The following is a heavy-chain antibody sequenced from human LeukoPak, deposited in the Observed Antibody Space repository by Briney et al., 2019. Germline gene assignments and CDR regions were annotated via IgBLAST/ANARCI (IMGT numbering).Heavy chain of an antibody. Sequence: PSETLSLTCTVSGGSISSSSYYWGWIRQPPGKGLEWIGSIYYSGSTYYHPSLKSRVTISVDTSKNQFSLKLSSVTAADTAVYYCASSITIFGHPGTPRRRAFDIWGQGTMVTVSS. V-gene: IGHV4-39*01. D-gene: IGHD3-3*01. CDR3: ASSITIFGHPGTPRRRAFDI. CDR2: IYYSGST. J-gene: IGHJ3*02. CDR1: GGSISSSSYY.